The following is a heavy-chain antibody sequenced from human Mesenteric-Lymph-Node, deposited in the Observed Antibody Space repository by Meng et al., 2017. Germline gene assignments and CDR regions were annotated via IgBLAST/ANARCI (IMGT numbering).Heavy chain of an antibody. CDR2: IYPGDSDT. D-gene: IGHD1-26*01. V-gene: IGHV5-51*01. J-gene: IGHJ4*01. CDR1: GYSFSNYW. CDR3: ARPRDILGIDY. Sequence: FCKGSGYSFSNYWIGRVRQMPGKGLEWRGTIYPGDSDTRYSPSSEGQVTTSADKSFTNAYLQWSSLKASDTATYYCARPRDILGIDYWGRGTPVTVSS.